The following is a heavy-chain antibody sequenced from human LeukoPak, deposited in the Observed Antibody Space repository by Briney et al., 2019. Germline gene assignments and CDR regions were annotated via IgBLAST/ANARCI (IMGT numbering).Heavy chain of an antibody. Sequence: SETLSLTCAVYGGSFSGYYWSWIRQPPGKGLEWIGEINHSGSTNYNPSLKSRVTISVDTSKNQFSLKLSSVTAADTAVYYCASGLLPDQTTQFDYWGQGTLVTVSS. CDR2: INHSGST. CDR1: GGSFSGYY. J-gene: IGHJ4*02. CDR3: ASGLLPDQTTQFDY. D-gene: IGHD1-7*01. V-gene: IGHV4-34*01.